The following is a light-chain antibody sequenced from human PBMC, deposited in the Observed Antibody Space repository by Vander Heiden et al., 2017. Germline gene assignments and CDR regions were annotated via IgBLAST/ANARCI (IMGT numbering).Light chain of an antibody. CDR1: QGISSA. Sequence: AIQLTQSPSSLSASVGDRVTIPCRASQGISSALAWYQQQPGKGPKLLIYDASSLESGVPSRFSGSGSGTDFTLTISSLQPEDFATYYCQQFNSYPFTFGPGTKVDIK. CDR3: QQFNSYPFT. J-gene: IGKJ3*01. V-gene: IGKV1-13*02. CDR2: DAS.